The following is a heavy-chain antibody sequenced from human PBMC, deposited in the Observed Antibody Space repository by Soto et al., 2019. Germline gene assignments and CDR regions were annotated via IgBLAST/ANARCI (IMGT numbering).Heavy chain of an antibody. J-gene: IGHJ4*02. CDR1: GFTFSSYG. CDR3: AKDRGGDCPDNSCYFGADY. CDR2: ISDTGSSH. Sequence: PXESLRLSCVGSGFTFSSYGMHWVRQAPGKGLECVAVISDTGSSHYYAASVEGRFTISRENSKNTLSLHMDRLRVEDTAVYYCAKDRGGDCPDNSCYFGADYWGQGTPVTVSS. V-gene: IGHV3-30*18. D-gene: IGHD2-2*01.